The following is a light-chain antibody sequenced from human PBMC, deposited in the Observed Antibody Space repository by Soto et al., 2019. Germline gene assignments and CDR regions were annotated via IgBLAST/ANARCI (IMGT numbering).Light chain of an antibody. Sequence: EIVLTQSPGTLSLSPGASATLSGRASQSVSNNYLAWYQQKPGQAPRLLIYGASNRATGIPARFSGSGSGTDFTLTISSLEPEDFAVYYCQQRSNWPRTFGQGTKVDIK. J-gene: IGKJ1*01. CDR2: GAS. V-gene: IGKV3-11*01. CDR3: QQRSNWPRT. CDR1: QSVSNNY.